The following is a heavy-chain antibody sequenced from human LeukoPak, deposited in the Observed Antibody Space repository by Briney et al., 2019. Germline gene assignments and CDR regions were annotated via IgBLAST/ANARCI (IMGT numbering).Heavy chain of an antibody. V-gene: IGHV4-31*03. J-gene: IGHJ6*02. CDR2: IYYSGST. D-gene: IGHD3-3*01. Sequence: SETLSLTCTVSGGSISSGGYYWSWIRQHPGKGLEWIGYIYYSGSTYYNPSPKSRVTISVDTSKNQFSLKLSSVTAADTAVYYCARAPRTYYGFWSGPPAHGMDVWGQGTTVTVSS. CDR3: ARAPRTYYGFWSGPPAHGMDV. CDR1: GGSISSGGYY.